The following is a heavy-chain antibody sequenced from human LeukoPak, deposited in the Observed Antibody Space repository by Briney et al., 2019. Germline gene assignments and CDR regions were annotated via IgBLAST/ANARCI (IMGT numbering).Heavy chain of an antibody. CDR2: IYTSGST. D-gene: IGHD4-17*01. J-gene: IGHJ1*01. CDR3: ARHADYGDYGYFQH. V-gene: IGHV4-4*09. CDR1: GGSISSYY. Sequence: PSETLSLTCTVSGGSISSYYWSWIRQPPGKGLEWIGYIYTSGSTNYNPSLKSRVAISVDTSKNQFSLKLSSVTAADTDVYYCARHADYGDYGYFQHWGQGTLVTVSS.